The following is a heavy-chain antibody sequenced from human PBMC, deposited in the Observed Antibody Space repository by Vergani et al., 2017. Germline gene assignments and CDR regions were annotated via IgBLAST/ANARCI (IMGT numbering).Heavy chain of an antibody. J-gene: IGHJ5*02. CDR1: GFTFSSYA. CDR2: ISGSGGST. D-gene: IGHD1-26*01. CDR3: AKDLGSPDWFDP. Sequence: EVQLLESGGGLVQPGGFLRLSCAASGFTFSSYAMSWVRQAPGKGLEWVSAISGSGGSTYYADSVKGRFTISRDNSKNTLYLQMNSLRAEDTAVYYCAKDLGSPDWFDPWGQGTLVTVSS. V-gene: IGHV3-23*01.